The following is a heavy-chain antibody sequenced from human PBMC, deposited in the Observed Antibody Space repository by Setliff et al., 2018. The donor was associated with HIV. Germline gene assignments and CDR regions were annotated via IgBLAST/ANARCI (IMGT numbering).Heavy chain of an antibody. CDR2: IKHDGSEK. Sequence: PGGSLRLSCAASGFTFSTYAMSWVRQAPGKGLEWVANIKHDGSEKFCVDSVRGRFTISRDNAKNSLYLEMNSLRAEDTAIYYCARDYNYIFDSWGQGVLVTVSS. D-gene: IGHD3-22*01. CDR1: GFTFSTYA. V-gene: IGHV3-7*01. J-gene: IGHJ4*02. CDR3: ARDYNYIFDS.